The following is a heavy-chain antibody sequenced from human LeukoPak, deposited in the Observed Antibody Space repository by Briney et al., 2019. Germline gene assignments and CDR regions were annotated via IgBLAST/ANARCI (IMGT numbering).Heavy chain of an antibody. CDR2: ISSDGSST. Sequence: GGSLRLSCAASGFTFSSYWMHWVRQGPGKGLVWVSRISSDGSSTNYADSVKGRFTISRDNAKNSLYLQMNSLRAEETAVYYCARAGILVAGTDWYFDLWGRGTLVTVSS. J-gene: IGHJ2*01. CDR1: GFTFSSYW. D-gene: IGHD6-19*01. CDR3: ARAGILVAGTDWYFDL. V-gene: IGHV3-74*01.